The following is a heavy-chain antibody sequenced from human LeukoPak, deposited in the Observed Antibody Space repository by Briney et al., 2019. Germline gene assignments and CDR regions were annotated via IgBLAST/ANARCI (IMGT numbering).Heavy chain of an antibody. D-gene: IGHD3-10*01. V-gene: IGHV4-39*01. CDR2: IYHSGYT. J-gene: IGHJ4*02. Sequence: TSGTLSLTCTVSGGSINSSSYYWGWIHQPPGKALEWIGSIYHSGYTYYNPSLKSRVTISVDTSKNQFSLKLSSVTAADTAVYYCARSSMFRGVTVDYWGQGTLVTVSS. CDR1: GGSINSSSYY. CDR3: ARSSMFRGVTVDY.